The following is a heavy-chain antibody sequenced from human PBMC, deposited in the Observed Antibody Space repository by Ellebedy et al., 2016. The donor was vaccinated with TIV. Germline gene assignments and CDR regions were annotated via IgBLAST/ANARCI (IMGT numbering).Heavy chain of an antibody. D-gene: IGHD3-22*01. J-gene: IGHJ3*02. CDR3: ARDRGEQYSSDGYYDAFDI. CDR1: GFTFSNAW. Sequence: GESLKISCAASGFTFSNAWMSWVRQAPGKGLEWVGRIKSRTDGGTTDYAAPVKGRFTISRDDSKNTLYLQMNSLRSEDTAVYYCARDRGEQYSSDGYYDAFDIWGQGTMVTVS. CDR2: IKSRTDGGTT. V-gene: IGHV3-15*01.